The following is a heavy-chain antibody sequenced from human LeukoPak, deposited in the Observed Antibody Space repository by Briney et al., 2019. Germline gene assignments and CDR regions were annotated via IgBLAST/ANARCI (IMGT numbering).Heavy chain of an antibody. CDR3: AKDTKGVGVGYFDY. D-gene: IGHD3-16*01. J-gene: IGHJ4*02. V-gene: IGHV3-9*01. CDR1: GFTFDDYA. CDR2: ISWNSGSI. Sequence: GRSLRLSCAASGFTFDDYAMHWVRQAPGKGLEWVSVISWNSGSIGYADSVKGRFTISRDNAKNSLYLQMNSLRAEDTALYYCAKDTKGVGVGYFDYWGQGTLVTVSS.